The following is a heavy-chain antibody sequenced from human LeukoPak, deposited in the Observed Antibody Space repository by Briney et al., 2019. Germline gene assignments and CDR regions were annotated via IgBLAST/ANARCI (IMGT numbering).Heavy chain of an antibody. CDR3: AKGKGGSYHTPLS. Sequence: GGSLRLSCAASGFTFSSYAMSWVRQAPGKGLEWVSAISGSGGSTYYADSVKGRFTISRDNSKNTLYLQMNSLRAEDTAVHYCAKGKGGSYHTPLSWGQGTLVTVSS. J-gene: IGHJ5*02. V-gene: IGHV3-23*01. CDR2: ISGSGGST. D-gene: IGHD1-26*01. CDR1: GFTFSSYA.